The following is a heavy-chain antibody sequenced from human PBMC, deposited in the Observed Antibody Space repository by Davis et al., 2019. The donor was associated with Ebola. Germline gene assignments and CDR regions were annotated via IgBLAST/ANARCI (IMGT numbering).Heavy chain of an antibody. CDR2: INHSGST. V-gene: IGHV4-34*01. J-gene: IGHJ3*02. CDR3: ARPLVVYSSSWYFAFDI. Sequence: SETLSLTCAVYGGSFSGYYWSWIRQPPGKGLEWIGEINHSGSTNYNPSLKSRVTISIDTSKNQFSLKLSSVTAADTAVYYCARPLVVYSSSWYFAFDIWGQGTMVTVSS. CDR1: GGSFSGYY. D-gene: IGHD6-13*01.